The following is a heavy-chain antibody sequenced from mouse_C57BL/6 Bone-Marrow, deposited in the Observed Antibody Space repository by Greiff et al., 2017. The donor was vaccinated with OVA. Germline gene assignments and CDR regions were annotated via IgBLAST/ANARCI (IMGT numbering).Heavy chain of an antibody. D-gene: IGHD1-1*01. J-gene: IGHJ2*01. CDR2: ICPRGSNP. CDR1: GYTFTSSG. V-gene: IGHV1-81*01. CDR3: ARGYYCGSRYYFDY. Sequence: QVQLQQSGAELARPGASVKLSCKASGYTFTSSGISWVQQRTGQGLEWIGEICPRGSNPYSNEKFKGKATLPADRSSSTGYVELRSLTSEDAAVYFCARGYYCGSRYYFDYWGKGTTLTVSS.